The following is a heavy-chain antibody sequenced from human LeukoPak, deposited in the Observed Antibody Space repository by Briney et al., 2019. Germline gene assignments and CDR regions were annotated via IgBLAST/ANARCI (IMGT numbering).Heavy chain of an antibody. V-gene: IGHV3-23*01. CDR2: ISGSGGST. D-gene: IGHD7-27*01. CDR1: GFTFSSYA. Sequence: RSGGSLRLSCAASGFTFSSYAMGWVRQAPGKGLEWVSAISGSGGSTYYADSVKGRFTISRDNSKNTLYLQMNSLRAEDTAVYYCAKTWGSKGRRDYYFDYWGQGTLVTVSS. CDR3: AKTWGSKGRRDYYFDY. J-gene: IGHJ4*02.